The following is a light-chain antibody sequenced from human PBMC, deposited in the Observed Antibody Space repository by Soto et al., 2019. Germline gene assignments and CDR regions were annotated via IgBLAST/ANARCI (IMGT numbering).Light chain of an antibody. V-gene: IGKV3-20*01. CDR2: GAS. J-gene: IGKJ3*01. CDR1: QSVSSNN. CDR3: QQYGRSPFT. Sequence: EIVLTQSPGTLSLSPGERATLSCRASQSVSSNNLAWYQQRPDQAPRVVIYGASTRATGIPERFSGSGSGTDFTLTISRLEPEDFAVYYCQQYGRSPFTFGPGNKVDIK.